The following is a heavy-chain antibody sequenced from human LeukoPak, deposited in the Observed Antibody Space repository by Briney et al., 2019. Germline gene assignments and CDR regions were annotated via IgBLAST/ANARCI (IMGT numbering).Heavy chain of an antibody. CDR2: ISGSGGST. V-gene: IGHV3-23*01. D-gene: IGHD3-22*01. CDR1: GFTFSSYA. CDR3: AKDSINYYDSSGYYYV. J-gene: IGHJ4*02. Sequence: GGSLRLSCAASGFTFSSYAMSWVRQAPGKGLGWVSAISGSGGSTYYADSVKGRFTISRDNSKNTLYLQMNSLRAEDTAVYYCAKDSINYYDSSGYYYVWGQGTLVTVSS.